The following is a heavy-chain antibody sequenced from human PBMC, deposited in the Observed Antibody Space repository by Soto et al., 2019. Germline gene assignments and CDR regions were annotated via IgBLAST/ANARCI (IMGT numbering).Heavy chain of an antibody. CDR3: ATHSLDSGYGSS. J-gene: IGHJ5*02. CDR1: GGSIGNLY. CDR2: IYNSGAR. Sequence: PSETLSLTCTVAGGSIGNLYLSWIRQPPGKGLEWIGYIYNSGARNYHPSLKSRVIMSVDTSRTRFTLEVTSVTAADSAVYYCATHSLDSGYGSSWGPGTLVTAPQ. D-gene: IGHD5-12*01. V-gene: IGHV4-59*08.